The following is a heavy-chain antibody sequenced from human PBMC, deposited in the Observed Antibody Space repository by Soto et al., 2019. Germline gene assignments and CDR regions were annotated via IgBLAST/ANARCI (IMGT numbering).Heavy chain of an antibody. CDR1: GGSISSGGYS. D-gene: IGHD2-2*01. V-gene: IGHV4-30-2*01. Sequence: SETLSLTCAVSGGSISSGGYSWSWIRQPPGKGLEWIGYIYHSGSTYYNPSLKSRVTISVDRSKNQFSLKLSSVTAADTAVYYCARGLGSAMPFDPWGQGTLVTVS. J-gene: IGHJ5*02. CDR3: ARGLGSAMPFDP. CDR2: IYHSGST.